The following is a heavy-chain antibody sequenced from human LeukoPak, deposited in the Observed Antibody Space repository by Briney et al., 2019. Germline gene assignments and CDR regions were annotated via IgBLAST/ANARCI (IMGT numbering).Heavy chain of an antibody. Sequence: QPGGSLRLSCAASGFTVSSNYMRWVRQAPGKGLEWVSVIYSGGSTYYADSVKGRFTISRDNSKNTLYLQMNSLRAEDTAVYYCARWSRYSYGRPFVYWGQGALVTVSS. CDR3: ARWSRYSYGRPFVY. J-gene: IGHJ4*02. V-gene: IGHV3-66*01. CDR2: IYSGGST. CDR1: GFTVSSNY. D-gene: IGHD5-18*01.